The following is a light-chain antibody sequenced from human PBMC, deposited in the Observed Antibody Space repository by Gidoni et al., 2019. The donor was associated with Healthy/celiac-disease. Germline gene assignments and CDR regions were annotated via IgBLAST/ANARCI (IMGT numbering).Light chain of an antibody. J-gene: IGLJ2*01. Sequence: SYVLTQPPSVSVAPGKTARITCGGNNIGSKSVHWYQQKPGQTPVLVVYDDSDRPSGIPERFSCSNSGNTATLTISRVEAGDEADYYCQVWDSSSDHPGVFGGGTKLTVL. CDR2: DDS. CDR1: NIGSKS. CDR3: QVWDSSSDHPGV. V-gene: IGLV3-21*03.